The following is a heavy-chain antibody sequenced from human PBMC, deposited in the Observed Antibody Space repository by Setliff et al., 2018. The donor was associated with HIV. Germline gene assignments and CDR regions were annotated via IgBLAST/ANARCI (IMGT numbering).Heavy chain of an antibody. Sequence: SETLSLTCGVSGYSMSSGYYWGWIRQPPGKGLEWIGNVYHTGSTYYNPSLKSRVTTSVDTSKNQFSLKLSSVIAADTAVYYCARHAAGPDGPFDYWGQGTLVTVSS. D-gene: IGHD2-2*01. J-gene: IGHJ4*02. CDR1: GYSMSSGYY. V-gene: IGHV4-38-2*01. CDR2: VYHTGST. CDR3: ARHAAGPDGPFDY.